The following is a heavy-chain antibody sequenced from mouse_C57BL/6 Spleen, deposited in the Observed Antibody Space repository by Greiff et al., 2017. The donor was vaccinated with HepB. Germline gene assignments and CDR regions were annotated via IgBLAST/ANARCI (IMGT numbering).Heavy chain of an antibody. CDR3: ARSDSTSYAWFAY. CDR2: IDPNSGGT. CDR1: GYTFTSYW. J-gene: IGHJ3*01. Sequence: QVQLQQPGAELVKPGASVKLSCKASGYTFTSYWMHWVKQRPGRGLEWIGRIDPNSGGTKDNEKFKSKDTRTLDKPSSTAYMQLSSLTSEDSAVYYCARSDSTSYAWFAYWGQGTLVTVSA. D-gene: IGHD3-2*01. V-gene: IGHV1-72*01.